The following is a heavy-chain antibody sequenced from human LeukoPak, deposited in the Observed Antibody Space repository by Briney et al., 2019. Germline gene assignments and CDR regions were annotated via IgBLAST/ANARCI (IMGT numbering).Heavy chain of an antibody. J-gene: IGHJ6*03. D-gene: IGHD3-10*01. CDR1: GGSISSYY. CDR2: IYTSGST. Sequence: SETLSLTCTVSGGSISSYYWSWIRQPAGKGLEWIGRIYTSGSTNYNPSLKSRVTISVDTSKNQFSLKLSSVTAADTAVYYCARDGLKTMVRGKIHYYYMDVWGKGTTVTISS. V-gene: IGHV4-4*07. CDR3: ARDGLKTMVRGKIHYYYMDV.